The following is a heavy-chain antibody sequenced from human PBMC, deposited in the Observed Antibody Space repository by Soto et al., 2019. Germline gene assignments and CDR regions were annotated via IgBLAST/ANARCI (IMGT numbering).Heavy chain of an antibody. V-gene: IGHV3-9*01. CDR3: AKTGDSEPPFPPGYNYYMDV. Sequence: GGSLRLSCAASGFTFDDYAMHWVRQAPGKGLEWVSGISWNSGSIGYADSVKGRFTLSRDNAKNSLYLQMNSLRAEDTALYYCAKTGDSEPPFPPGYNYYMDVWGKGTTVTVSS. D-gene: IGHD3-16*01. J-gene: IGHJ6*03. CDR1: GFTFDDYA. CDR2: ISWNSGSI.